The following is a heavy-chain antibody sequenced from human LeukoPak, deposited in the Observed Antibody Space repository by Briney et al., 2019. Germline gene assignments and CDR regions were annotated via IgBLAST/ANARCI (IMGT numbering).Heavy chain of an antibody. CDR3: ARDRSYYSDTGTDY. J-gene: IGHJ4*02. V-gene: IGHV4-59*12. D-gene: IGHD3-22*01. Sequence: SETLSLTCTVSGGSISSYYWSWIRQPPGKGLEWIGYIYYSGSTNYNPSLKSRVTISVDTSKNQFSLRLHSVTAADTAVYYCARDRSYYSDTGTDYWGQGALVTVSS. CDR2: IYYSGST. CDR1: GGSISSYY.